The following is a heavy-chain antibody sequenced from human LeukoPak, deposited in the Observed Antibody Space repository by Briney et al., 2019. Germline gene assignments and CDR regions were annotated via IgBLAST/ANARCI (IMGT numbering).Heavy chain of an antibody. D-gene: IGHD3-22*01. CDR3: ARAGYYDSSDY. Sequence: GGSLRLSCAASGFTFSDYYMSWIRQAPGKGLEWVSYISSSSSYTNYADSVKGRFTISRDNAKNSLYLQMNSLRAEDTAMYYCARAGYYDSSDYWGQGTLVTVSS. CDR1: GFTFSDYY. V-gene: IGHV3-11*06. J-gene: IGHJ4*02. CDR2: ISSSSSYT.